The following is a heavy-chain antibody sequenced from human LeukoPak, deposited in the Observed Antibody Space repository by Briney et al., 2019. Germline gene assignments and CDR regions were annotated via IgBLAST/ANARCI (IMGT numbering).Heavy chain of an antibody. V-gene: IGHV4-59*12. J-gene: IGHJ4*02. Sequence: ASETLSLTCTVSGGSISSYYWSWIRQPPGKGLEWIGYIYYSGSTNYNPSLKSRVTISVDTSKNQFSLKLSSVTAADTAVYYCASKYVGYCSGGSCQRGVYFDYWGQGTLVTVSS. CDR1: GGSISSYY. D-gene: IGHD2-15*01. CDR2: IYYSGST. CDR3: ASKYVGYCSGGSCQRGVYFDY.